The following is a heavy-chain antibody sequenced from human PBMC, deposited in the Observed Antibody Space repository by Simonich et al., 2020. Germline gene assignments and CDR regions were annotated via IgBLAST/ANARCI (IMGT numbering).Heavy chain of an antibody. Sequence: QVQLQESGPGLVKPSETLSLTCTVSGGSISSYYWSWIRQPPGKGLEWIGYIYYSGSTNYNPSLKGRVTISVDTSKNQFSLKLSSVTAADTAVYYCARGGRYCSSTSCYYYYYYMDVWGKGTTVTVSS. D-gene: IGHD2-2*01. CDR2: IYYSGST. J-gene: IGHJ6*03. CDR1: GGSISSYY. CDR3: ARGGRYCSSTSCYYYYYYMDV. V-gene: IGHV4-59*12.